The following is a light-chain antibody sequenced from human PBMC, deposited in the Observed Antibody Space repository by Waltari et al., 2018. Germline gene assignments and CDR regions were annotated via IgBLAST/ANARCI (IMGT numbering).Light chain of an antibody. V-gene: IGLV2-11*01. CDR2: DVS. CDR3: CSYAGSYTWV. Sequence: QSALTQPRSVSGSPGPSVTISCTGTSSAVGGYNYVSWYPQPPGKAPKLMIYDVSKRPSGVPDRFSGSKSGNTASLTISGLQAEDEADYYCCSYAGSYTWVFGGGTKLTVL. CDR1: SSAVGGYNY. J-gene: IGLJ3*02.